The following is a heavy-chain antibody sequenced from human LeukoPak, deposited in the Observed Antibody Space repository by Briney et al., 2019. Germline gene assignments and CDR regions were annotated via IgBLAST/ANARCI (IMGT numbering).Heavy chain of an antibody. CDR2: IRKKAYGRTT. D-gene: IGHD2-21*02. J-gene: IGHJ4*02. Sequence: GGSLRLSCEGSGFTFGDYSMSWVRQAPGKGLDWVGFIRKKAYGRTTEYAASVIARFTITRDDSKSIAYLQMNNLKTEDTAVYYCTRSDSPGPNWGQGTLVTVSS. CDR3: TRSDSPGPN. CDR1: GFTFGDYS. V-gene: IGHV3-49*04.